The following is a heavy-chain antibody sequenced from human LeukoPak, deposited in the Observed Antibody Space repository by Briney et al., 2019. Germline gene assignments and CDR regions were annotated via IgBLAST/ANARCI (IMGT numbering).Heavy chain of an antibody. V-gene: IGHV4-61*02. Sequence: SETLSLTCTVSGGSISSGSYYWSWIRQPAGKGLEWIGRIYTSGSTNYNPSLKSRVTISVDTSKNQFSLKLSSVTAADTAVYYCARDRGDSPQGAFDIWGQGTMVTVSS. CDR3: ARDRGDSPQGAFDI. CDR2: IYTSGST. CDR1: GGSISSGSYY. D-gene: IGHD4-17*01. J-gene: IGHJ3*02.